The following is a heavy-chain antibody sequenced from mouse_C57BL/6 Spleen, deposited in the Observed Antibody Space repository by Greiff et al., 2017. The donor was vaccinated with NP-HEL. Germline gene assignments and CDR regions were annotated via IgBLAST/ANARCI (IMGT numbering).Heavy chain of an antibody. CDR2: ILPGSGST. V-gene: IGHV1-9*01. CDR1: GYTFTGYW. J-gene: IGHJ4*01. Sequence: VKLVESGAELMKPGASVKLSCKATGYTFTGYWIEWVKQRPGHGLEWIGEILPGSGSTNYNEKFKGKATFTADTSSNTAYMQLSSLTTEDSAIYYCARTRGYGYDDDYAMDYWGQGTSVTVSS. D-gene: IGHD2-2*01. CDR3: ARTRGYGYDDDYAMDY.